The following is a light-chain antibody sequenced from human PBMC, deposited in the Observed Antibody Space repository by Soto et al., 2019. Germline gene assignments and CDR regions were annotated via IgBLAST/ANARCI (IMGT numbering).Light chain of an antibody. CDR1: QSVNSTS. J-gene: IGKJ1*01. CDR3: QRYYDSLWT. Sequence: EIVLTQSPGTLSLSPGERATLSCRASQSVNSTSLAWYQQKPGQAPRLLIHGASSRATGIPDRFSGSGSGTDFTLTISRLETEDFAVYFCQRYYDSLWTFGQGTKVDIK. CDR2: GAS. V-gene: IGKV3-20*01.